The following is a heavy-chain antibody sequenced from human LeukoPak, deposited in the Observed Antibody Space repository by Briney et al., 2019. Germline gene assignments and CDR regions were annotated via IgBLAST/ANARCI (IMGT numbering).Heavy chain of an antibody. Sequence: PGRSLRLSCAASGLIFSSCGMHWVRQAPGRGLEWVAVISSDGNNTYYADSVKGRFTISRDNSKNTLYLQMDSLRAEDTAVYYCAKDSGSGRGLYYYGMDVWGKGTTVPVSS. CDR1: GLIFSSCG. CDR2: ISSDGNNT. D-gene: IGHD3-10*01. CDR3: AKDSGSGRGLYYYGMDV. J-gene: IGHJ6*04. V-gene: IGHV3-30*18.